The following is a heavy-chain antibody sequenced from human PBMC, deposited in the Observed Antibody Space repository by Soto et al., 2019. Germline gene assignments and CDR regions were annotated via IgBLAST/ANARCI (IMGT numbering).Heavy chain of an antibody. CDR1: GFTFSDHA. CDR3: ATRTLPHYDILTGYYYYYGMDV. Sequence: EMQLLESGGDLVQPGGSLRLSCATSGFTFSDHAMHWVRQAPGEGLEWVSGIRGDLVTTPYADSVKGRFTISRDNSKNTLYLQMNSLRSEDTAVYYCATRTLPHYDILTGYYYYYGMDVWGQGTTVTVSS. D-gene: IGHD3-9*01. J-gene: IGHJ6*02. CDR2: IRGDLVTT. V-gene: IGHV3-23*01.